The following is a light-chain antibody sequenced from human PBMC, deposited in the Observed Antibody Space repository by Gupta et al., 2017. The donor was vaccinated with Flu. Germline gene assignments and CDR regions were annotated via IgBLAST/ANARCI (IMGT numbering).Light chain of an antibody. J-gene: IGLJ3*02. V-gene: IGLV4-60*03. Sequence: SDRINYIIARQQQQPAKPARYFMMFAISGTSHKGSGVPDRFSGSNSGSDRYLTISNLQSEDEAYYYRETWDSKTQVFGGGTKLTVL. CDR1: SDRINYI. CDR2: FAISGTS. CDR3: ETWDSKTQV.